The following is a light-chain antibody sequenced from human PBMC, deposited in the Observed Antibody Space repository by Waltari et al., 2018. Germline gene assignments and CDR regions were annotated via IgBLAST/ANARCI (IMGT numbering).Light chain of an antibody. Sequence: QSALTQPASVFGSLGQSVTLSCTGTATDIGGYDYVSWYQQHSGKAPKLLIFAVSSRPSEISARFSASKYGNTASLTISGLQTEDEADYHCTSYTSKNTFIFGGGTRLTVL. J-gene: IGLJ2*01. V-gene: IGLV2-14*03. CDR2: AVS. CDR3: TSYTSKNTFI. CDR1: ATDIGGYDY.